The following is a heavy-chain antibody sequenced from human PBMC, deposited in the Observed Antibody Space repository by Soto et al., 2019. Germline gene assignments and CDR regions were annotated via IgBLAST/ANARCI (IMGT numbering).Heavy chain of an antibody. CDR3: ARDTKYNWNAEVGYYYGMDV. Sequence: QVQLQESGPGLVKPSGTLSLTCAVSGGSISSSNWWSWVRQPPGKGLEWIGEIYHSGGTNYNPSLKGRVTIAVNKSKNQFSLKLSSVTAAEPAVYYCARDTKYNWNAEVGYYYGMDVWGQGTTVTVSS. V-gene: IGHV4-4*02. CDR1: GGSISSSNW. J-gene: IGHJ6*02. CDR2: IYHSGGT. D-gene: IGHD1-20*01.